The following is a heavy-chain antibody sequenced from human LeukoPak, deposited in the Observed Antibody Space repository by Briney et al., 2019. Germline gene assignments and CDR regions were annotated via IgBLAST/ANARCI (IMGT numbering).Heavy chain of an antibody. CDR3: ARVESCVWSGLYFVY. Sequence: ASVKISCKVSGYTFTDYYMHWVQQAPGKGLEWMGLVNPEDGETIYAEKFQGRVTITADTSTDTAYMELSSLRSEDTAVYYCARVESCVWSGLYFVYWGQGTLVTVSS. CDR1: GYTFTDYY. D-gene: IGHD2-21*01. CDR2: VNPEDGET. J-gene: IGHJ4*02. V-gene: IGHV1-69-2*01.